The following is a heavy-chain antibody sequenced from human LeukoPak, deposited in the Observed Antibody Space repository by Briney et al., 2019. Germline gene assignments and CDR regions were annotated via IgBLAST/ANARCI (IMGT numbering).Heavy chain of an antibody. Sequence: GGSLRLSCAASGFTFSNFAMNWVRHAPGKGLEWVSIISGSGGTTYYADSVKGRFTISRDNAKNSLYLQMDSLRAEDTAVYYCASPAGWGQGTLVTVSS. CDR2: ISGSGGTT. CDR3: ASPAG. J-gene: IGHJ4*02. CDR1: GFTFSNFA. V-gene: IGHV3-23*01.